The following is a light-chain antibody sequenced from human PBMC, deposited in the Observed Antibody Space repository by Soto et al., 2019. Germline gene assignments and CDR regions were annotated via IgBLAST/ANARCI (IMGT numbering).Light chain of an antibody. CDR1: SSDIGGYNY. V-gene: IGLV2-14*01. J-gene: IGLJ1*01. Sequence: QSVLTQSASVSGAPGQSITVSCTGTSSDIGGYNYISWYEQHPGKAPKPNINEVSNRPSAVPNRSSGSKSGNTASVTISGIKGEDESDYYCSSYSSSSTPSSVFETGTKVTVL. CDR3: SSYSSSSTPSSV. CDR2: EVS.